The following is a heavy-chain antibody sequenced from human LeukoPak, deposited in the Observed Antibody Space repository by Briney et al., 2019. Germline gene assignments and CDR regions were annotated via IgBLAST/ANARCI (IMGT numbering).Heavy chain of an antibody. V-gene: IGHV4-34*01. CDR1: GGSFSGYY. CDR2: INHSGST. J-gene: IGHJ4*02. CDR3: ARAPPGRPFDY. Sequence: SETLSLTCAVYGGSFSGYYWSWIRQPPGKGLEWIGEINHSGSTNYNPSLKSRVTISIDTPKNQFSLKMNSVTAADTAVYYCARAPPGRPFDYWGQGTLVTVSS. D-gene: IGHD6-6*01.